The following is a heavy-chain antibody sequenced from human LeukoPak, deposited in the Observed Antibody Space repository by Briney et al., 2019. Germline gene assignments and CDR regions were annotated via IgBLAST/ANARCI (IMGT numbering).Heavy chain of an antibody. CDR3: ARVSTGFGSWELRLGELSCFDY. Sequence: ASVKVSCKASGGTFSSYAISWARQAPGQGLEWMGWISAYNGNTNYTQKLQGRVTMTTDTSTSTAYMELRSLRSDDTAVYYCARVSTGFGSWELRLGELSCFDYWGQGTLVTVSS. D-gene: IGHD3-16*02. CDR1: GGTFSSYA. J-gene: IGHJ4*02. CDR2: ISAYNGNT. V-gene: IGHV1-18*01.